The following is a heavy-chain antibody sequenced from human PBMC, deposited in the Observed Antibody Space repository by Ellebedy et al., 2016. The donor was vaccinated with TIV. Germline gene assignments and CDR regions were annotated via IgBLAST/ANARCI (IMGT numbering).Heavy chain of an antibody. D-gene: IGHD5-24*01. CDR2: ITSAGDT. J-gene: IGHJ4*02. CDR3: ARATSGFDY. Sequence: GESLKISCAASGFTFSSHDMHWVRQPTGKGLEWVSGITSAGDTYYLGSVMGRFIISRDSAKNSLYLQMNSLRAEDTAVYYCARATSGFDYWGQGALATVSS. V-gene: IGHV3-13*01. CDR1: GFTFSSHD.